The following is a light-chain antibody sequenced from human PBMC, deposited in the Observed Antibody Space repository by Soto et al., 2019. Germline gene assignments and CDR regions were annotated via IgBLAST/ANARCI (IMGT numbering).Light chain of an antibody. CDR1: QGISTY. Sequence: QSPSSLSASVGDRVTITCRASQGISTYLVWYQQRQGRAPKLLIYDASSLLSGVPSRFSGSGSGTDFTLTISSLQPEDFATYYCQQSYRTPYTFGQGTKVDIK. V-gene: IGKV1-39*01. CDR2: DAS. J-gene: IGKJ2*01. CDR3: QQSYRTPYT.